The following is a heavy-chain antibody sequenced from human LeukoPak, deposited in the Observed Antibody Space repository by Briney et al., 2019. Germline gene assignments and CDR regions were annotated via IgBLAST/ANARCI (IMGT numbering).Heavy chain of an antibody. V-gene: IGHV4-34*01. CDR2: INHSGST. CDR3: ARGPQRLRPRDNFDY. J-gene: IGHJ4*02. CDR1: GGSFSGYY. D-gene: IGHD4-17*01. Sequence: SETLSLTCAVYGGSFSGYYWSWIRRPPGKGLEWIGEINHSGSTNYNPSLKSRVTISVDTSKNQFSLKLSSVTAADTAVYYCARGPQRLRPRDNFDYWGQGTLVTVSS.